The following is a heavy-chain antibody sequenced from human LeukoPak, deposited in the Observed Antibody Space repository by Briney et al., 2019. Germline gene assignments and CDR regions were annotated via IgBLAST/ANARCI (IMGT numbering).Heavy chain of an antibody. CDR1: GGSSSGYY. V-gene: IGHV4-59*08. CDR2: IYNTGTT. D-gene: IGHD3-3*01. Sequence: SETLSLTCTVSGGSSSGYYWSWIRQPPGKGLEWIGIIYNTGTTNYNPSLKSRVTISVDTSKSQFSLNLRSATAADTAVYYCARHGGSGSFDYWGQGTLVTVSS. J-gene: IGHJ4*02. CDR3: ARHGGSGSFDY.